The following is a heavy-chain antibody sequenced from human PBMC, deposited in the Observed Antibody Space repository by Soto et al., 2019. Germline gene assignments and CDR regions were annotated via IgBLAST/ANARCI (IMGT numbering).Heavy chain of an antibody. CDR1: GFTFSHYY. J-gene: IGHJ4*02. D-gene: IGHD6-19*01. Sequence: GGSLRLSCAAPGFTFSHYYMSWIRQAPGKGLEWVSYISSSGSTIYYADSVKGRFTISRDNAKNSLYLQMNSLRAEDAAVYYCARDRYSGCDHLTFIDYWGQGTLVTVSS. CDR3: ARDRYSGCDHLTFIDY. CDR2: ISSSGSTI. V-gene: IGHV3-11*01.